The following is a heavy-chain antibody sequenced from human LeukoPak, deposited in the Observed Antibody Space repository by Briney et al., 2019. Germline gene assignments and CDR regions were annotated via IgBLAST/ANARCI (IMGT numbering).Heavy chain of an antibody. Sequence: SETLSLTCTVSGGSISDSYWTWIRQPPGTGLEWIGYISYSGSTNYDPSLKSRVTISVDASKNQFSLKLSSVTAADTAVYYCAKNEGRYDGVGRYITTADYWGQGTLVTVSS. CDR1: GGSISDSY. CDR2: ISYSGST. D-gene: IGHD2-8*01. CDR3: AKNEGRYDGVGRYITTADY. V-gene: IGHV4-59*01. J-gene: IGHJ4*02.